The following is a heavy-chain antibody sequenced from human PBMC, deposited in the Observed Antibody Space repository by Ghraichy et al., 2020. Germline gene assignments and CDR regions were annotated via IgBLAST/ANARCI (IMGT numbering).Heavy chain of an antibody. V-gene: IGHV1-18*01. CDR1: GYTFTSYG. Sequence: ASVKVSCKASGYTFTSYGISWVRQAPGQGLEWMGWISAYNGNTNYAQKLQGRVTMTTDTSTSTAYMELRSLRSDDTAVYYCAREGYGDYVRYEYYYYYGMDVWGQGTTVTVSS. J-gene: IGHJ6*01. D-gene: IGHD4-17*01. CDR3: AREGYGDYVRYEYYYYYGMDV. CDR2: ISAYNGNT.